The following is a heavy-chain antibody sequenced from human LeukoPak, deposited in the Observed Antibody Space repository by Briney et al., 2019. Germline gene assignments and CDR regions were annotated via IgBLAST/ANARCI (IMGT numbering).Heavy chain of an antibody. J-gene: IGHJ4*02. V-gene: IGHV3-23*01. CDR2: IDTKGTRT. D-gene: IGHD5-12*01. CDR3: VKEVVATIPPL. Sequence: GGSLRLSCAASGFILSNCAMTWVRQAPGKGLEWVSGIDTKGTRTYYADSVKGRFTIPRDNSKNTLFLQMNSLRAEDTAVYYCVKEVVATIPPLWGQGTLVIVSS. CDR1: GFILSNCA.